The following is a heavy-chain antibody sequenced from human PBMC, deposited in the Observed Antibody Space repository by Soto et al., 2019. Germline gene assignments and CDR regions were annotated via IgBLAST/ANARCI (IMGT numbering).Heavy chain of an antibody. D-gene: IGHD3-10*01. V-gene: IGHV1-69*02. CDR1: GSTISSYT. J-gene: IGHJ1*01. CDR3: ASDPIYGSGISSYSFQH. CDR2: IIPILGIA. Sequence: ASVKVSCKASGSTISSYTISWVRQAPGQGLEWMGRIIPILGIANYAQKFQGRVTITADKSTSTAYMELSSLRSEDTAVYYCASDPIYGSGISSYSFQHWGQGTLVTVSS.